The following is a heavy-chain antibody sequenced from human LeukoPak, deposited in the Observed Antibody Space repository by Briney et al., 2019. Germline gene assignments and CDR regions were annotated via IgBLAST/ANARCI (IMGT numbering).Heavy chain of an antibody. CDR1: GDSISSDSGA. CDR3: AREGRYNDNSGYDYFDY. V-gene: IGHV6-1*01. J-gene: IGHJ4*02. Sequence: SQTLSLTCAISGDSISSDSGAWNWIRQSPSRGLEWLGRTYYRSYRSKWFTDYAESVKSRLTINADTSKNQFSLQPNSLTPEDTAVYYCAREGRYNDNSGYDYFDYWGQGTLVTVSS. CDR2: TYYRSYRSKWFT. D-gene: IGHD3-22*01.